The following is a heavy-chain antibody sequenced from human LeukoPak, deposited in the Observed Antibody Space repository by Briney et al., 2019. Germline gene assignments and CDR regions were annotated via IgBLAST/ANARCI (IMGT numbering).Heavy chain of an antibody. CDR3: VTGHYDSRMYFDL. D-gene: IGHD3-16*01. CDR2: IKFDGSLA. CDR1: GFTFSTYW. V-gene: IGHV3-74*01. Sequence: PGGSLRLSCTASGFTFSTYWIHWDRQAPGKGLVWVSQIKFDGSLASYADSVKGRFTISRDNAKNTLYLQMNSLGTEDTAVYYCVTGHYDSRMYFDLWGRGTLVTVSS. J-gene: IGHJ2*01.